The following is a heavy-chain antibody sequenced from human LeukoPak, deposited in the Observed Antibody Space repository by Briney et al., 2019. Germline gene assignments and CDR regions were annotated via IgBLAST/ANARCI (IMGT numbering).Heavy chain of an antibody. CDR1: GFTFSGYH. D-gene: IGHD1-26*01. Sequence: GGSLRLSCAASGFTFSGYHMNWVRQAPGKGLEWVSSISGSSSYIYYADSVKGRFTISRDNAKNSLYLQMNSLRAEDTAVYYCARFGMGGAILDYWGQGTLVTVSS. V-gene: IGHV3-21*01. CDR3: ARFGMGGAILDY. CDR2: ISGSSSYI. J-gene: IGHJ4*02.